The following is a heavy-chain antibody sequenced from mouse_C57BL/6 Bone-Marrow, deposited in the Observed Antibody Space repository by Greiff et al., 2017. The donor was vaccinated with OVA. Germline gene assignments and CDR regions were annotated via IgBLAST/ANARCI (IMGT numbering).Heavy chain of an antibody. CDR3: ARPRSTMVTGYAMDY. J-gene: IGHJ4*01. CDR2: ISSGSSTI. CDR1: GFTFSDYG. Sequence: EVQLVESGGGLVKPGGSLKLSCAASGFTFSDYGMHWVRQAPEKGLEWVAYISSGSSTIYYADTVKGRFTISRDNAKNTLFLQMTSLRSEDTAMYYCARPRSTMVTGYAMDYWGQGTSVTVSS. V-gene: IGHV5-17*01. D-gene: IGHD2-2*01.